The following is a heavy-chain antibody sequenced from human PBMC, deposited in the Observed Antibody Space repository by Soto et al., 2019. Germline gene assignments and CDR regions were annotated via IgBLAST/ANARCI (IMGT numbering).Heavy chain of an antibody. CDR1: GGPIHSSAYY. V-gene: IGHV4-39*01. CDR3: ARVQAITGPPEDAFDI. Sequence: QLQLQESGPGLVKPSETLSLTCTVSGGPIHSSAYYWGWIRQPPGKRLEWIGSMYYSGSTYYNPSLESRFTISVDTSKNQLSLKLKSVTAADTAVYYCARVQAITGPPEDAFDIWGQGTRVIVSS. D-gene: IGHD2-21*01. CDR2: MYYSGST. J-gene: IGHJ3*02.